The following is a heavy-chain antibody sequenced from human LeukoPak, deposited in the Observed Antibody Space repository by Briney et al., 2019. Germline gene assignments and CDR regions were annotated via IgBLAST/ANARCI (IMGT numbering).Heavy chain of an antibody. CDR1: GFTFSSYE. Sequence: GGSLRLSCAASGFTFSSYEMNWVRQAPGKGLEWVSVISGSGDSTYYADSVKGRFTISRDNSKNTLYLQMNSLRAEDTAVYYCARGSSMVRGVMVYWGQGTLVTVSS. J-gene: IGHJ4*02. V-gene: IGHV3-23*01. CDR3: ARGSSMVRGVMVY. D-gene: IGHD3-10*01. CDR2: ISGSGDST.